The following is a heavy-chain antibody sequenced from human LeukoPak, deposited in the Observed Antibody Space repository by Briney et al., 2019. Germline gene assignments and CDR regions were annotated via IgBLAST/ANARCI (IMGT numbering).Heavy chain of an antibody. CDR1: GYTLTDYY. Sequence: ASVKVSCKASGYTLTDYYMHWVRQAPGQGLEWMGWIHPNSGDTKSAQRFQGRVTMTRETEISTAYMELTRMTADETAVYYCVSYYGHYTRNWMDTWGQGTLVTVSS. D-gene: IGHD4-17*01. J-gene: IGHJ5*02. V-gene: IGHV1-2*02. CDR3: VSYYGHYTRNWMDT. CDR2: IHPNSGDT.